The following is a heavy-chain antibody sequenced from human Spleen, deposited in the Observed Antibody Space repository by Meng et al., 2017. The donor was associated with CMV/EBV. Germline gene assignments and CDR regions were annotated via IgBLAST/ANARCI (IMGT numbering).Heavy chain of an antibody. D-gene: IGHD4-11*01. CDR2: ISGYNGDT. CDR3: AKSYTNYPNWLDS. Sequence: KASGYSFSKYGIIWVRQAPGQGLQWMGWISGYNGDTRYAQNFQGRVTMTTDTSTSTAQMELRSLRSEDTALYYCAKSYTNYPNWLDSWGQGTLVTVSS. J-gene: IGHJ5*01. CDR1: GYSFSKYG. V-gene: IGHV1-18*01.